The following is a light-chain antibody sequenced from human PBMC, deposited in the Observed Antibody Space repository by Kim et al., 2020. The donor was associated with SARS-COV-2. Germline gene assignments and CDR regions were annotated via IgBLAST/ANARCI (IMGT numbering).Light chain of an antibody. CDR2: AAS. V-gene: IGKV1-12*01. CDR1: QGINKW. J-gene: IGKJ5*01. CDR3: QQAKSFPIT. Sequence: DIQMTQSPSSVSASIGDRVPITCRASQGINKWLAWYQQKPGKAPNLLISAASNLESGVPSRFSGSGSGTDFTLTISGLQPEDFATSYSQQAKSFPITIGQGTRLEIK.